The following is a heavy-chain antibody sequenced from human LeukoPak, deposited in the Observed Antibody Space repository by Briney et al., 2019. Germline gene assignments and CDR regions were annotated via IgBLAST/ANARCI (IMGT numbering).Heavy chain of an antibody. CDR1: GLTFSSYA. CDR2: ISGSGSST. J-gene: IGHJ4*02. CDR3: AKGAPYSSGWYSDY. Sequence: GASLRLSCAVSGLTFSSYAMTWVRQAPGKGLEWVSTISGSGSSTYYAGSAKGRFTISRDNSKNTLYLQMNSLRAEDTAVYYCAKGAPYSSGWYSDYWGQGTLVTVSS. V-gene: IGHV3-23*01. D-gene: IGHD6-19*01.